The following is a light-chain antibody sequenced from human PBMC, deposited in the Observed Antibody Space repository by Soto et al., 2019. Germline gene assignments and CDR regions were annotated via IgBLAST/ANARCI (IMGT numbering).Light chain of an antibody. V-gene: IGLV2-14*01. CDR2: DVS. CDR3: SSFTSSNSVI. Sequence: QSALTQPASMSGSPGQSITISCTGTPSDVCGYKYVSWYQQHPGKAPKIMIYDVSNRPSGVSNRFSGSKSGNTASLTISGLQAEDEADYYCSSFTSSNSVIFGGGTKLTVL. CDR1: PSDVCGYKY. J-gene: IGLJ2*01.